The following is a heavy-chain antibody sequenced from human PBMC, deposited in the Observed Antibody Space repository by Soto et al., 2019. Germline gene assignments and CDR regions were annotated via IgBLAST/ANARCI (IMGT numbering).Heavy chain of an antibody. D-gene: IGHD6-13*01. Sequence: QVQLQESGPGLVKPSQTLSLTCTVSGGSISSGGYYWSWIRQHPGKGLEWIGYIYYIGSTYYNQSLKSRVTISVDTSKNQFSLKLSSVTAADTAVYYCARGYSSSWEDAFDIWGQGTMVTVSS. CDR3: ARGYSSSWEDAFDI. V-gene: IGHV4-31*03. J-gene: IGHJ3*02. CDR1: GGSISSGGYY. CDR2: IYYIGST.